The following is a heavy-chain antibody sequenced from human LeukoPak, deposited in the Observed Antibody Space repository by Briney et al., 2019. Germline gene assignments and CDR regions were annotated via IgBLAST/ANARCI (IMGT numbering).Heavy chain of an antibody. D-gene: IGHD2-21*01. Sequence: ASVKVSCKASGGTFSSYAISWVRQAPGQGLEWMGRIIPILGIANYAQKFQGRVTITADKSTSTAYMELSSLRSEDTAVYYCARGSIVGPYDYWGQGTLVTVSS. CDR2: IIPILGIA. CDR1: GGTFSSYA. CDR3: ARGSIVGPYDY. J-gene: IGHJ4*02. V-gene: IGHV1-69*04.